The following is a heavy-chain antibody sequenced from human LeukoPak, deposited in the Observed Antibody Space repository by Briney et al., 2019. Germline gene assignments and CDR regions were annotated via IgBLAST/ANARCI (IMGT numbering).Heavy chain of an antibody. CDR3: ARGDLGYCSGGSCYGDWFDP. CDR2: ISAYNGNT. Sequence: GASVKVSCKASGYTFTSYGISWVRQAPGQGLEWMGWISAYNGNTNYAQKLQGRVTMTTDTSTSTAYMELRSLRSDDTAVYYCARGDLGYCSGGSCYGDWFDPWGQGTLVTVSS. D-gene: IGHD2-15*01. V-gene: IGHV1-18*01. CDR1: GYTFTSYG. J-gene: IGHJ5*02.